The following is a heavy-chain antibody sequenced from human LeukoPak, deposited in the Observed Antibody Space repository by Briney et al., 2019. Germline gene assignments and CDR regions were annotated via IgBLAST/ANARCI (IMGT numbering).Heavy chain of an antibody. D-gene: IGHD6-6*01. J-gene: IGHJ6*02. CDR2: IFPADSDT. CDR3: ARLGIAARRDRYGMDV. CDR1: GYSFNNYW. V-gene: IGHV5-51*01. Sequence: GESLKISCKDAGYSFNNYWIAWVRQMPGKGLEWLGIIFPADSDTRYSPSFQGQVTISVDKSISTAYLQWSSLKASDTAMYYCARLGIAARRDRYGMDVWGQGTTVTVSS.